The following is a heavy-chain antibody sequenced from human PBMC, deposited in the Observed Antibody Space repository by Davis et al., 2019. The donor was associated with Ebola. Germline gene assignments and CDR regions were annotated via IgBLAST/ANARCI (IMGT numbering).Heavy chain of an antibody. D-gene: IGHD3-22*01. Sequence: GESLKISCAASGFTFSSYSMNWVRQAPGKGLEWVSSISSSSSYIYYADSVKGRFTISRDNAKNSLYLQMNSLRAEDTAVYYCARDAYYYDSSGYYYVTYFDYWGQGTLVTVSS. J-gene: IGHJ4*02. V-gene: IGHV3-21*01. CDR2: ISSSSSYI. CDR3: ARDAYYYDSSGYYYVTYFDY. CDR1: GFTFSSYS.